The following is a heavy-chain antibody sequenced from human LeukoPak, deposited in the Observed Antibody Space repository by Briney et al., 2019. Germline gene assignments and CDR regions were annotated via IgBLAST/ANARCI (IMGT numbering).Heavy chain of an antibody. Sequence: SETLSLTCAVSGGYISSYYWTWIRQSPGQGLEWIGNVFYSGSTNYNPSLKSRVTISIDTSKNHFSLKLTSVTAADTAVYFCASGTVSGVIAPHSFHYWGRGTLVTVSS. D-gene: IGHD3-16*02. J-gene: IGHJ4*01. CDR2: VFYSGST. V-gene: IGHV4-59*01. CDR3: ASGTVSGVIAPHSFHY. CDR1: GGYISSYY.